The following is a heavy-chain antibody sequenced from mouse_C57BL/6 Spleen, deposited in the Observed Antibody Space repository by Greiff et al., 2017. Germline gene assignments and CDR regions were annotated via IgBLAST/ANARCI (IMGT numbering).Heavy chain of an antibody. J-gene: IGHJ4*01. V-gene: IGHV14-4*01. CDR3: TTALTYYAMDY. Sequence: VQLQQSGAELVRPGASVKLSCTASGFNIKDDYMHWVKQRPEQGLEWIGWIDPENGDTEYASKFQGKATITADTSSNTAYLQLSSLTSEDTAVYYCTTALTYYAMDYWGQGTSVTVSS. CDR1: GFNIKDDY. CDR2: IDPENGDT.